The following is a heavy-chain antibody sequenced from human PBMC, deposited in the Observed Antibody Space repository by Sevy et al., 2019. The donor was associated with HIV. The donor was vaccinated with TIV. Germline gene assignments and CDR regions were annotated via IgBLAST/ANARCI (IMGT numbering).Heavy chain of an antibody. J-gene: IGHJ6*02. CDR2: INPNSGGT. CDR3: AREGVVDSSGYYYYYGMDV. CDR1: GYTFTGYY. D-gene: IGHD3-22*01. V-gene: IGHV1-2*02. Sequence: ASVKVSCKASGYTFTGYYMHWVRQAPGQGLEWMGWINPNSGGTNYAQKFQGRVTMTRDTSISTAYMELSRLRSDETAVYYCAREGVVDSSGYYYYYGMDVWGQGTTVTVSS.